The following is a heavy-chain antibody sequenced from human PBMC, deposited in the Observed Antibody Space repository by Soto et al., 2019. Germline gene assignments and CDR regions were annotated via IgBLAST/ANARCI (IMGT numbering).Heavy chain of an antibody. CDR1: GFTFSNAW. Sequence: GGSLRLSCAASGFTFSNAWMNWVRQAPGKGLEWVGRIKSKTDGGTTDYAAPVKGRFTISRDDSKNMAFLEMNSLKTEDTAVYYCARQGVALELDVWGQGTLVTVSS. D-gene: IGHD2-21*01. V-gene: IGHV3-15*07. J-gene: IGHJ4*02. CDR3: ARQGVALELDV. CDR2: IKSKTDGGTT.